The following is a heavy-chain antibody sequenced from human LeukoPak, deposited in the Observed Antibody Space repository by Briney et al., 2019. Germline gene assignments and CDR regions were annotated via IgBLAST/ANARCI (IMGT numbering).Heavy chain of an antibody. CDR1: GFTFNTYG. J-gene: IGHJ4*02. Sequence: GGSPRLSCAASGFTFNTYGIHWVRQAPGKGLEWVAFIWYDGSNKYYADSVKGRFTISRDNSKNTLYLQMNSLRAEDTAVYYCARRTALWFADYWGQGTLVTVSS. V-gene: IGHV3-30*02. CDR2: IWYDGSNK. D-gene: IGHD3-10*01. CDR3: ARRTALWFADY.